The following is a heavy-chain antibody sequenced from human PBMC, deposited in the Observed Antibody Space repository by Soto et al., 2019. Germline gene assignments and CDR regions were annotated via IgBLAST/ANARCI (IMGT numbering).Heavy chain of an antibody. CDR1: SGSISSSNW. J-gene: IGHJ4*02. V-gene: IGHV4-4*02. CDR2: IYYSGST. Sequence: SLTCAVSSGSISSSNWWSWVRQPPGKGLEWIGYIYYSGSTKYKPSLKSRVTISVDTSKNQFSLKVSSATAADTAVYYCARHSNRNYGLYYFDYWGLGALVTVSS. CDR3: ARHSNRNYGLYYFDY. D-gene: IGHD4-4*01.